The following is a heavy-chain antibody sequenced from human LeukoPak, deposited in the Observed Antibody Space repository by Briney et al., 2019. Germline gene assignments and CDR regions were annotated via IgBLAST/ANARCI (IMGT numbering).Heavy chain of an antibody. J-gene: IGHJ4*02. D-gene: IGHD2-15*01. V-gene: IGHV3-23*01. Sequence: PGGSLRLSCAASGFTFSSYAMHWVRQAPGKGLEWVSGISWNSGSIEYADSVKGRFTISRDNSKNTLYLQMNSLRAEDTAVYYCARDLGYCSGSTCYVGYFDYWGQGTQVTVSS. CDR3: ARDLGYCSGSTCYVGYFDY. CDR1: GFTFSSYA. CDR2: ISWNSGSI.